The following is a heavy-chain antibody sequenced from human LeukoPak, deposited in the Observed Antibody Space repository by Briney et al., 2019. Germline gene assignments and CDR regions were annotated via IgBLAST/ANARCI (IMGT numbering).Heavy chain of an antibody. CDR2: ISRSGETT. V-gene: IGHV3-23*01. D-gene: IGHD5/OR15-5a*01. CDR3: AKGLVYADY. Sequence: GGSLRLSCAASGFTFSGYALSWVRQAAGKGLEWVSGISRSGETTYYADPVKGRFTISRDNSKNTLYLQMNSLRAEDTAVYYCAKGLVYADYWGQGTLVTVSS. J-gene: IGHJ4*02. CDR1: GFTFSGYA.